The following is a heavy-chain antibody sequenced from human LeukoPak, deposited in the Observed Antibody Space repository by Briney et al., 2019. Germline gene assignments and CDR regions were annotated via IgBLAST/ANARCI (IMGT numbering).Heavy chain of an antibody. CDR3: AKGGCDTTTCSYYFDY. CDR1: GFTFSSYS. CDR2: IGSGGSGGT. D-gene: IGHD2-2*01. Sequence: GGSLRLSCAASGFTFSSYSMSWVRQVPGKGLEWVSVIGSGGSGGTSYADSVRGWFTMSRDDSKNTLFLQMNSLRAEDTAVYYCAKGGCDTTTCSYYFDYWGRGTLVTVSS. V-gene: IGHV3-23*01. J-gene: IGHJ4*02.